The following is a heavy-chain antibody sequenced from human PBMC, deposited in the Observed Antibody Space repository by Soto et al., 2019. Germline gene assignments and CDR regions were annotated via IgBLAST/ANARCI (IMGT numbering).Heavy chain of an antibody. CDR1: GASIGSGGW. J-gene: IGHJ5*02. CDR2: SFHDGNT. Sequence: QVHLQGSGPGLVKPSETLSLTCAVSGASIGSGGWWSWVRQPPGKGLEWIAESFHDGNTNYSPSLKSRVTISVDKSQNPFSLNVYSVTAADTAVYYCARHEGWTGPDQWGQGTLVTVSS. D-gene: IGHD2-8*02. CDR3: ARHEGWTGPDQ. V-gene: IGHV4-4*02.